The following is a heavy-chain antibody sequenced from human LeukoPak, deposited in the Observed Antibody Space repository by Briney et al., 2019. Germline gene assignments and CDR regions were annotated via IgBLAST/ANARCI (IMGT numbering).Heavy chain of an antibody. D-gene: IGHD2-15*01. CDR2: INHSGST. J-gene: IGHJ4*02. Sequence: SETLSLTCAVYGASFNGYYWSWIRQPPGKGLEWIGEINHSGSTDYNPSLKSRVTFSADASKNRFSLNLSSATAADTAVYYCARRWWSAYYLDSWGQGTLVTVSS. CDR1: GASFNGYY. CDR3: ARRWWSAYYLDS. V-gene: IGHV4-34*01.